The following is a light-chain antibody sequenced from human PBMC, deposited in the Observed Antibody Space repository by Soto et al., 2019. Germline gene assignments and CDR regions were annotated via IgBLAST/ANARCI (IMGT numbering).Light chain of an antibody. CDR3: QQYDNLRGIT. V-gene: IGKV1-33*01. CDR1: QDISNY. J-gene: IGKJ4*01. Sequence: DIPMTQSPSSLSASVGDRVTITCQASQDISNYLNWYQQKPGKAPKLLIYDASNLETGVPSRFSGSGSGTDFTFTISSLQPEDIATYYCQQYDNLRGITFGGGTKVEIK. CDR2: DAS.